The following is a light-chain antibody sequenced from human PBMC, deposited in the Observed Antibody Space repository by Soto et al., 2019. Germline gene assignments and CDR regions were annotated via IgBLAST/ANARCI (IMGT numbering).Light chain of an antibody. CDR1: SSNIGAGYD. J-gene: IGLJ2*01. CDR2: GNS. Sequence: QSVLTQPPSVSGAPGQRVTISCTGSSSNIGAGYDVHWYQQLPGTAPKLLIYGNSNRPSGVPDRFSGSKSGTSASLALTGLQAEDEADCYCQSYDSSLNAVVFGGGTKLTVL. CDR3: QSYDSSLNAVV. V-gene: IGLV1-40*01.